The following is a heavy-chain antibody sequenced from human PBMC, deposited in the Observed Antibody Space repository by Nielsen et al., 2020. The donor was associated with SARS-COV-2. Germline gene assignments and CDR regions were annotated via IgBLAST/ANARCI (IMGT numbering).Heavy chain of an antibody. CDR2: INTNTGNP. J-gene: IGHJ6*02. Sequence: VGQAPGQGLEWLGWINTNTGNPPYAQGFTGRFVFSLDTSVSTAYLQISSLKAEDTAVYYCARAGDYDCDGMDDWGQGTTVTVSS. D-gene: IGHD3-3*01. CDR3: ARAGDYDCDGMDD. V-gene: IGHV7-4-1*02.